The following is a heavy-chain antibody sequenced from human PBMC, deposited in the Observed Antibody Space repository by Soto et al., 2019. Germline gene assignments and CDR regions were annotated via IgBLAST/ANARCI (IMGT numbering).Heavy chain of an antibody. J-gene: IGHJ5*02. V-gene: IGHV1-18*01. CDR2: ISAYNGNT. Sequence: ASVKVSCKASGYTFTSYGISWVRQAPGQGLEWMGWISAYNGNTNYAQKLQGRVTMTTDTSTSTAYMELRSLRSDDTAVYYRARVMEDRHSNWFDPWGQGTLVTVSS. CDR3: ARVMEDRHSNWFDP. CDR1: GYTFTSYG. D-gene: IGHD3-3*01.